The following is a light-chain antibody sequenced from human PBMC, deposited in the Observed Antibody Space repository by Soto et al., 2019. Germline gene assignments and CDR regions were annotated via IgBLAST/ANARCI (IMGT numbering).Light chain of an antibody. J-gene: IGKJ1*01. V-gene: IGKV3-11*01. CDR1: QSVSTY. CDR2: DAS. Sequence: TVLTQSPATLSFSPGESATLSFSSSQSVSTYLAWYQQKPGQAPRLLIYDASNRATGIPARFSGSGSGTDFTLTISSLEPEDFAVYYCQQYGSIPWTFGQGTKVDNK. CDR3: QQYGSIPWT.